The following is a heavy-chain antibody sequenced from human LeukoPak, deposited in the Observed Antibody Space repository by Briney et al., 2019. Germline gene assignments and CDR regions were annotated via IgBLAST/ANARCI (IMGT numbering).Heavy chain of an antibody. V-gene: IGHV1-69*13. CDR3: ARDFLPKYYYDSSGSSWFDP. Sequence: SVKVSCKASGGTFSSYAISWVRQAPGQGLEWMGRIIPIFGTANYAQKFQGRVTITADESTSTAYMELSSLRSEDTAVYYCARDFLPKYYYDSSGSSWFDPWGQGTLVTVSS. CDR2: IIPIFGTA. CDR1: GGTFSSYA. J-gene: IGHJ5*02. D-gene: IGHD3-22*01.